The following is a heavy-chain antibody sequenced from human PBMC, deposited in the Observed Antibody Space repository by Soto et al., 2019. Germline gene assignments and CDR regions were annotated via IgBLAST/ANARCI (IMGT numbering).Heavy chain of an antibody. CDR2: IYSGGST. CDR3: ARDGMRQPFDY. D-gene: IGHD2-8*01. V-gene: IGHV3-66*01. CDR1: GFTVSSNY. Sequence: GGSLRLSCAASGFTVSSNYMSWVRQAPGKGLEWVSVIYSGGSTYYADSVKGRFTISRDNSKNTLYLQMNSLRAEDTAVYYCARDGMRQPFDYWGQGTLVTVSS. J-gene: IGHJ4*02.